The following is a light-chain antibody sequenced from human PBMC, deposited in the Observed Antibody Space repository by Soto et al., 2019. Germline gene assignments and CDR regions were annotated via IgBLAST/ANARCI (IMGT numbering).Light chain of an antibody. CDR3: QQYDNLPPFT. J-gene: IGKJ3*01. CDR1: QDIRTS. CDR2: GAS. V-gene: IGKV1-33*01. Sequence: DIQMTQSPSSLSASVGARVSITCQASQDIRTSLSWFQQKPGRAPKLRIYGASNLETGVPSRFRGSGSGRDFTFTISSLQPEDIATYYCQQYDNLPPFTFGPGTKVDIK.